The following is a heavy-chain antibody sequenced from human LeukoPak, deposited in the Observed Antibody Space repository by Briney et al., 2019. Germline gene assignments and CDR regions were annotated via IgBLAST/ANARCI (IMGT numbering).Heavy chain of an antibody. CDR2: INSISGEI. CDR1: GFTFSYYS. J-gene: IGHJ6*02. V-gene: IGHV3-48*01. Sequence: GGSLRLSCVASGFTFSYYSMNWVRQAPGKGLEWVSYINSISGEIWYADSVKGRFTISRDDAKNSLYLQMNSLRAEDTAVYYCARGLYYGMDVWGQGTTVTVSS. CDR3: ARGLYYGMDV. D-gene: IGHD3/OR15-3a*01.